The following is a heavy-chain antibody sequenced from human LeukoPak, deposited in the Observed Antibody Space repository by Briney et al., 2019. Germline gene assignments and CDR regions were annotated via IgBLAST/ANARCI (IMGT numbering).Heavy chain of an antibody. V-gene: IGHV1-2*02. CDR2: INPNTGGT. Sequence: ASVKVSCKASGYTFTGYYMHWVRQAPGQGLEWMGWINPNTGGTNYAQKFQGRVTMTRDTSISTAYMELSGLRSDDTAVYYCAREGNGGDYASDAFDIWGQGTMVTVSS. D-gene: IGHD4-17*01. CDR1: GYTFTGYY. CDR3: AREGNGGDYASDAFDI. J-gene: IGHJ3*02.